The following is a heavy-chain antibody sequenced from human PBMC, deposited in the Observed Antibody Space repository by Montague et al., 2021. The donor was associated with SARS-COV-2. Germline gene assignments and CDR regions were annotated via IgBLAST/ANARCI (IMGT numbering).Heavy chain of an antibody. J-gene: IGHJ4*02. CDR1: GGSFSGYY. Sequence: SETLSLTCAVYGGSFSGYYWNWIGQPPGKGLERIGELNHSGSTKYNPSLKSRVTMSVDTSKNQFSLKLSSVTAADTAVYYCARGARQGYGFRLGSFDSWGQGTLVTVSS. CDR3: ARGARQGYGFRLGSFDS. CDR2: LNHSGST. V-gene: IGHV4-34*01. D-gene: IGHD3-10*01.